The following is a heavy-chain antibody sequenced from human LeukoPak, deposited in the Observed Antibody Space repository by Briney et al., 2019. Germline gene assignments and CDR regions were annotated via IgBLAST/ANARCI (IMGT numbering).Heavy chain of an antibody. D-gene: IGHD1-26*01. CDR1: GGSVSSYC. J-gene: IGHJ4*02. Sequence: SETLSLTCTVSGGSVSSYCWSWIRQPAGKGLEWIGRICTSGSTNYNPSLKSRVTMSVDTSKHQFSLNLSSVTAADTAVYYCARGAYSGSYYYFDFWGQGTLVTVSS. CDR3: ARGAYSGSYYYFDF. CDR2: ICTSGST. V-gene: IGHV4-4*07.